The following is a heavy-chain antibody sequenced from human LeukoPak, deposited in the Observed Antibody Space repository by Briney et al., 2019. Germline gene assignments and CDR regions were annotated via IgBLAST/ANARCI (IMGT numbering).Heavy chain of an antibody. D-gene: IGHD6-19*01. CDR1: GFTFSSYA. V-gene: IGHV3-30*04. CDR3: ARDRSIAVAGYFDY. CDR2: ISYDGSNK. Sequence: GGSLRLSCAASGFTFSSYAMHWVRQAPGEGLEWVAVISYDGSNKYYADSVKGRFTISRDNSKNTLYLQMNSLRAEDTAVYYCARDRSIAVAGYFDYWGQGTLVTVSS. J-gene: IGHJ4*02.